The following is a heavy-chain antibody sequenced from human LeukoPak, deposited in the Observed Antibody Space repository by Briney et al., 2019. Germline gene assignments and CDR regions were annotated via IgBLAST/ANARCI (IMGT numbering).Heavy chain of an antibody. J-gene: IGHJ4*02. CDR1: GGSISSYY. D-gene: IGHD3-10*01. Sequence: SETLSLTCTVSGGSISSYYWSWIRQPTGKGLEWIGRIYTSGSTNYNPSLKSRVTMSVDTSKNQFSLKLSSVTAADTAVYYCASTHYGSGSYRFDYWGQGTLVTVSS. V-gene: IGHV4-4*07. CDR2: IYTSGST. CDR3: ASTHYGSGSYRFDY.